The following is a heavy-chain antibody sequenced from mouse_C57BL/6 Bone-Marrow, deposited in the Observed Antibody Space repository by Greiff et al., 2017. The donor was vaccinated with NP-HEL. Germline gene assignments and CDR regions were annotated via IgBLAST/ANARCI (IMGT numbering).Heavy chain of an antibody. J-gene: IGHJ3*01. D-gene: IGHD2-2*01. CDR1: GYTFTSYW. CDR2: IDPSDSYT. CDR3: ARDGYGGFAY. Sequence: QVQLKQPGAELVRPGTSVKLSCKASGYTFTSYWMHWVKQRPGQGLEWIGVIDPSDSYTNYNQKFQGKATLTVDTSSSTAYMQLSSLTSEDCAVYYCARDGYGGFAYWGQGTLVTVSA. V-gene: IGHV1-59*01.